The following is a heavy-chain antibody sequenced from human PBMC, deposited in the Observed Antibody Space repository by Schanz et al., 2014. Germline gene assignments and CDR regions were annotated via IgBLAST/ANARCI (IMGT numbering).Heavy chain of an antibody. D-gene: IGHD2-15*01. Sequence: VQLVESGGGLVQPGGSVRLSCGASGFSFSTHWMAWVRQAPGKGLEWVTNIGDDGADKYYLDSVRGRFTISRDNAKNCLHLEKNSLKAEDTAVYFCARESGGQNDLDAEPHKYSYMDVWGKGTTVTVSS. CDR3: ARESGGQNDLDAEPHKYSYMDV. J-gene: IGHJ6*03. CDR1: GFSFSTHW. CDR2: IGDDGADK. V-gene: IGHV3-7*01.